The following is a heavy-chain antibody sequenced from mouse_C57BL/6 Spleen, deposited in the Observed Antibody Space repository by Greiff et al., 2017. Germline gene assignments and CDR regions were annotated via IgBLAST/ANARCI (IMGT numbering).Heavy chain of an antibody. D-gene: IGHD1-1*01. CDR1: GYTFTSYG. J-gene: IGHJ2*01. CDR2: IYPRSGNT. CDR3: ARPVITTVGATRDY. Sequence: QVQLQQSGAELARPGASVKLSCKASGYTFTSYGISWVKQRTGQGLEWIGEIYPRSGNTYYNEKFKGKATLTADKSSSTAYMELRSLTSEDSAVYFCARPVITTVGATRDYWGQGTTLTVSS. V-gene: IGHV1-81*01.